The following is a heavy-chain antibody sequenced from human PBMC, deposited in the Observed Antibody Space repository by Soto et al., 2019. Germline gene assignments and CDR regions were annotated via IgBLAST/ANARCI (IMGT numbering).Heavy chain of an antibody. V-gene: IGHV1-58*01. CDR3: AKIGIVVVIDYYYGMDV. Sequence: ASVKVSCKASGFTFTSSAVQWVRQARGQRLEWIGWIVVGSGNTNYAQKFQERVTITRDMSTSTAYMELSSLRSEDTAVYYCAKIGIVVVIDYYYGMDVWGQGTTVTVS. D-gene: IGHD3-22*01. J-gene: IGHJ6*02. CDR2: IVVGSGNT. CDR1: GFTFTSSA.